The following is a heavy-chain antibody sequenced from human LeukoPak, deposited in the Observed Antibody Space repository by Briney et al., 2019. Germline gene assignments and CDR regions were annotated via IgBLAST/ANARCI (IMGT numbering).Heavy chain of an antibody. V-gene: IGHV4-59*08. CDR1: GRSISSYY. CDR3: ARRTTLLWFGEYDAFDI. D-gene: IGHD3-10*01. J-gene: IGHJ3*02. CDR2: IYYSGST. Sequence: SETLSLTCTVSGRSISSYYWSWIRQPPGKGLEWIGYIYYSGSTNYNPSLKSRVTISVDTSKNQFSLKLSSVTAADTAVYYCARRTTLLWFGEYDAFDIWGQGTMVTVSS.